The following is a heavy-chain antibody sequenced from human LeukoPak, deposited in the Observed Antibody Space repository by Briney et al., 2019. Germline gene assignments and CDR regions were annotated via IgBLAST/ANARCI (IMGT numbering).Heavy chain of an antibody. CDR1: GFPFSSYS. CDR3: ARRGPAAMLGTDDY. V-gene: IGHV3-48*01. Sequence: GGSLRLSCAASGFPFSSYSMNWVRQAPGKGLEWVSYISSYSSTIYYADSVKGRFTISRDNAKNSLYLQMNSLRAEDTAVYYCARRGPAAMLGTDDYWGQGTLVTVSS. CDR2: ISSYSSTI. D-gene: IGHD2-2*01. J-gene: IGHJ4*02.